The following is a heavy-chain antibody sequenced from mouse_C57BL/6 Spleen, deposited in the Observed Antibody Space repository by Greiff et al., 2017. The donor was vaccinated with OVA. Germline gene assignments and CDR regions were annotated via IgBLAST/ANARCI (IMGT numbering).Heavy chain of an antibody. D-gene: IGHD2-3*01. J-gene: IGHJ4*01. CDR1: GFSIKNTY. Sequence: VQLQQSVAELVRPGASVKLSCTASGFSIKNTYMHWVKQRPEQGLEWIGRIDPANGNTKYAPKFQGKATITADTSSNTAYLQLSSLTSEDTAIYYCASYDGGAMDYWGQGTSVTVSS. CDR2: IDPANGNT. V-gene: IGHV14-3*01. CDR3: ASYDGGAMDY.